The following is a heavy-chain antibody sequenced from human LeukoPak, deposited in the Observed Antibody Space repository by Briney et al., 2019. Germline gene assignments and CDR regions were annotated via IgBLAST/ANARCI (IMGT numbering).Heavy chain of an antibody. CDR1: GFTFSSYG. Sequence: PGRSLRLSCAASGFTFSSYGMHWVRQAPGKGLEWVAVISYDGSNKYYADSVKGRFTISRDNSKNTLYLQMNSLRAEDTAVYYCAAFHSSSSTTYFDYWGQGTLVTVSS. CDR2: ISYDGSNK. D-gene: IGHD6-13*01. CDR3: AAFHSSSSTTYFDY. J-gene: IGHJ4*02. V-gene: IGHV3-30*03.